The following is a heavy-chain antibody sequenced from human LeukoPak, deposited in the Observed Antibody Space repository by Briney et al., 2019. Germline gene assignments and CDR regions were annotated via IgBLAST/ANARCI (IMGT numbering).Heavy chain of an antibody. CDR1: GFTFSGHW. J-gene: IGHJ4*02. CDR3: ARGASDSSGYFDY. V-gene: IGHV3-74*01. CDR2: INSDGSSR. Sequence: PGGSLRLSCAASGFTFSGHWMHWVRQAPEKGLVWVSRINSDGSSRDYADSVKGRFTISRDNAKNTLYLQMNSLRAEDTAVYYCARGASDSSGYFDYWGQRTLVTVSS. D-gene: IGHD3-22*01.